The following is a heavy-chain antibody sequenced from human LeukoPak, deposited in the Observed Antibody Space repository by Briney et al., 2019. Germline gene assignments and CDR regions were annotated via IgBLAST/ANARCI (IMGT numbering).Heavy chain of an antibody. D-gene: IGHD6-19*01. Sequence: PSETLSLTCAVYGGSFSGYYWSWIRQPPGKGLEWIGEINHSGSTNYNPSLKSRVTISVDTSKNQFSLKLSSVTAADTAAYYCARPRTVAGTLDYWGQGTLVTVSS. CDR1: GGSFSGYY. CDR3: ARPRTVAGTLDY. V-gene: IGHV4-34*01. CDR2: INHSGST. J-gene: IGHJ4*02.